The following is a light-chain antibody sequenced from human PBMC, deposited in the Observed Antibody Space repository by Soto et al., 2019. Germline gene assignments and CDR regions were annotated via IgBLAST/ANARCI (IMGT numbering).Light chain of an antibody. J-gene: IGLJ1*01. Sequence: SALTQPRSVSGSPGQSVTISCTGTGNDVGAYNYVSWYQQHPGRPPKLMMYEVGKRPSGVSNRFSGSKVGNSASLTVSGLQTEDEGDYYCCSFAPNNTFVFGGGTKVTV. CDR2: EVG. V-gene: IGLV2-11*01. CDR3: CSFAPNNTFV. CDR1: GNDVGAYNY.